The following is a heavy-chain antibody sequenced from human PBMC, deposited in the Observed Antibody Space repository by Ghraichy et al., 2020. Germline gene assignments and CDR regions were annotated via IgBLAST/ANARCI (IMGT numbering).Heavy chain of an antibody. CDR2: THSSGAT. Sequence: GGSLRLSFAASGFTVSSSYMSWVRQAPGKGLEWVSVTHSSGATYYADSVKGRFTISRDNSKNTLYLQRNSLRAEDTAVYYCASDNPVFESTTVLFYYYYGIDVWGQGTTVTVSS. J-gene: IGHJ6*02. CDR3: ASDNPVFESTTVLFYYYYGIDV. CDR1: GFTVSSSY. V-gene: IGHV3-66*01. D-gene: IGHD2/OR15-2a*01.